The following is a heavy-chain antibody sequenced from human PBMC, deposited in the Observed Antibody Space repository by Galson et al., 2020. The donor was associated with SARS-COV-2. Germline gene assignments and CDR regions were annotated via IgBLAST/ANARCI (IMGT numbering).Heavy chain of an antibody. CDR3: ARRAAAVPVWFDP. CDR1: GGSFSGYY. J-gene: IGHJ5*02. CDR2: INHSGST. Sequence: SETLSLTCAVYGGSFSGYYWSWIRQPPGKGLEWIGEINHSGSTNYNPSLKSRVTISVDTSKNQVSLKLSSVTAADTAVYYCARRAAAVPVWFDPGGQGTLVTGSS. V-gene: IGHV4-34*01. D-gene: IGHD6-13*01.